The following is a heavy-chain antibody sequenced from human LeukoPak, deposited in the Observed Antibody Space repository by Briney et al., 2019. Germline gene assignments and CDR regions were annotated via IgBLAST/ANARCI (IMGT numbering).Heavy chain of an antibody. CDR1: GFTFSSYE. D-gene: IGHD3-16*01. Sequence: GGSLRLSCAASGFTFSSYEMNWVRQAPGKGLEWVGNIQPDGSEHYPVDSVKGRFTISRDNARNSLFLQMNSLRVEDTAVYYCASQSYARFDPWGQGTLVTVPS. V-gene: IGHV3-7*01. J-gene: IGHJ5*02. CDR3: ASQSYARFDP. CDR2: IQPDGSEH.